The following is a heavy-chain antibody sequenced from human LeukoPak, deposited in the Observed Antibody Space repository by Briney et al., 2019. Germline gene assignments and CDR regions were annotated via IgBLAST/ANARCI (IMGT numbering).Heavy chain of an antibody. Sequence: ASVKVSCKASGYTFTSYDINWVRQATGQGLEWMGWMNPNSGNTGYAQKFQGRVTITRNTSISTAYMELSSLRSEDTAVYYCARLRRRSGWYPNWFDPWGQGTLVTVS. D-gene: IGHD6-19*01. CDR1: GYTFTSYD. CDR3: ARLRRRSGWYPNWFDP. CDR2: MNPNSGNT. J-gene: IGHJ5*02. V-gene: IGHV1-8*03.